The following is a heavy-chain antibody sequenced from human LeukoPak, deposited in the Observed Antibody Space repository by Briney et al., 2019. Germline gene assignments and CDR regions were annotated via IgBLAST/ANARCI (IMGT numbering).Heavy chain of an antibody. J-gene: IGHJ4*02. Sequence: ASVKVSCKTSGYTFSNFGISWVRQAPGQGLEWMGWISGNNDNPNYGQKFQGRFAVTTDSSTSTAYMELRNLRSDNTAVYYCARDGTSTDDYWGQGTLVTVSS. CDR2: ISGNNDNP. D-gene: IGHD2-2*01. V-gene: IGHV1-18*01. CDR3: ARDGTSTDDY. CDR1: GYTFSNFG.